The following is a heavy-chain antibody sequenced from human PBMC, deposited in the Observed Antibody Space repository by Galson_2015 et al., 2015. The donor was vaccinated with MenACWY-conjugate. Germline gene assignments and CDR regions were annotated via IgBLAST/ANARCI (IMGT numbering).Heavy chain of an antibody. CDR3: VKAWYRRDWFSLYNFLFQH. CDR1: GFVFSSYT. Sequence: SLRLSCAASGFVFSSYTMHWVRQAPGEGLECISTISPSGSNTFYADSAKGRFSISRDNSKTTVYLHVSSLRPEDTAVYYCVKAWYRRDWFSLYNFLFQHWGQGTQVIVSS. J-gene: IGHJ1*01. CDR2: ISPSGSNT. D-gene: IGHD6-19*01. V-gene: IGHV3-64D*09.